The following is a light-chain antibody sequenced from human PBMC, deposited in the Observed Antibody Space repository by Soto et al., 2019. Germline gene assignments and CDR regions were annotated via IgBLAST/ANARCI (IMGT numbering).Light chain of an antibody. V-gene: IGLV1-44*01. CDR1: SSNIGANS. CDR3: AAWDDSLNGHV. CDR2: SSN. J-gene: IGLJ1*01. Sequence: QSVLTQPHSASGTPGQRVTISCSGSSSNIGANSVQWFRQLPGTAPKVLIYSSNHRPSGVPERFSGSKSGTSASLAISELQSDDEADYYCAAWDDSLNGHVSVPVTKVTV.